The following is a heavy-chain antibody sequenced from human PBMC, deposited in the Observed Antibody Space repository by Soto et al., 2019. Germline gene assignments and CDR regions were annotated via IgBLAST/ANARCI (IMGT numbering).Heavy chain of an antibody. V-gene: IGHV1-69*12. CDR3: ARGPRSGSYYGSCYY. Sequence: QVQLVQSGAEVKKPGSSVKVSCKASGGTFSSYAISWVRQAPGQGLEWMGGILPISGTANFAQKFQGRVTITADESTSTAYMELSSLRSEDTAVYYCARGPRSGSYYGSCYYWGQGTLVTVSS. J-gene: IGHJ4*02. CDR1: GGTFSSYA. D-gene: IGHD1-26*01. CDR2: ILPISGTA.